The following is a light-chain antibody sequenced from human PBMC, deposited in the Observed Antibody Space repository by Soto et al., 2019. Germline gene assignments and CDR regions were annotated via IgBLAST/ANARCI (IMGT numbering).Light chain of an antibody. CDR2: GAS. CDR1: QSVGSN. CDR3: QQYNNWPRT. V-gene: IGKV3-15*01. J-gene: IGKJ3*01. Sequence: EIVMTQSPATVSVSPGERATLSCRASQSVGSNLAWYQQNPGQAPRLLIYGASTRATGIPDRFRGSGSGTEFTLTITTLQSEDFVVYYCQQYNNWPRTFGPGTKVDIK.